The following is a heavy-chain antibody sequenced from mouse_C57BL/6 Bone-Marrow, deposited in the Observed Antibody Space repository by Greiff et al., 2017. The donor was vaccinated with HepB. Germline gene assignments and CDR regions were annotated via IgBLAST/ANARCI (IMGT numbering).Heavy chain of an antibody. CDR1: GFTFSSYA. Sequence: DVMLVESGEGLVKPGGSLKLSCAASGFTFSSYAMSWVRQTPEKRLEWVAYISSGGDYIYYADTVKGRFTISRDNARNTLYLQMSSLKSEDTAMYYCTRAPFITTVGRAWFAYWGQGTLVTVSA. CDR2: ISSGGDYI. CDR3: TRAPFITTVGRAWFAY. J-gene: IGHJ3*01. D-gene: IGHD1-1*01. V-gene: IGHV5-9-1*02.